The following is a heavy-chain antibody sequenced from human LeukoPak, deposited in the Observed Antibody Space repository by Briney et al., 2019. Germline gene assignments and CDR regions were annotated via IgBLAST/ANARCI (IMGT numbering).Heavy chain of an antibody. CDR2: ISSSGFTI. V-gene: IGHV3-48*03. CDR3: AEDQGFQYYFDY. CDR1: AFTFSSYE. J-gene: IGHJ4*02. Sequence: PGGSLRLSCAASAFTFSSYEMNWVRQAPGKGLEWVSYISSSGFTIYYADSVKGRFTISRDNSKNTLYLQMNSLRAEDTAVYYCAEDQGFQYYFDYWGQGTLVTVSS.